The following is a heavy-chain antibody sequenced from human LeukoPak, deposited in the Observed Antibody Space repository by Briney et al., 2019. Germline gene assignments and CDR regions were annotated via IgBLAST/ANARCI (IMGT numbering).Heavy chain of an antibody. CDR1: GYSFASYW. Sequence: GESLEISCKGSGYSFASYWIGWVRQMPGKGLGWMGSTYPGDSDTRYSPSFRGQVTISGDKSISTAYLQWISLKASDTAMYYCARVGGFSRNWFDSWGQGTLVTVSS. CDR3: ARVGGFSRNWFDS. CDR2: TYPGDSDT. D-gene: IGHD3-3*02. J-gene: IGHJ5*01. V-gene: IGHV5-51*01.